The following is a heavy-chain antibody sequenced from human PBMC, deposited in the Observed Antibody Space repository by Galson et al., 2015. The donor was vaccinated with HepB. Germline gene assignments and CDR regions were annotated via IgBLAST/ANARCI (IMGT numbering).Heavy chain of an antibody. J-gene: IGHJ4*02. D-gene: IGHD6-13*01. CDR1: GFTFSSYA. CDR2: ISGSGGST. Sequence: SLRLSCAASGFTFSSYAMSWVRQAPGKGLEWVSAISGSGGSTYYADSVKGRFTISRDNSKNTLYLQMNSLRAEDTAVYYCAKDDSSSWHTTDLDYWGQGTLVTVSS. CDR3: AKDDSSSWHTTDLDY. V-gene: IGHV3-23*01.